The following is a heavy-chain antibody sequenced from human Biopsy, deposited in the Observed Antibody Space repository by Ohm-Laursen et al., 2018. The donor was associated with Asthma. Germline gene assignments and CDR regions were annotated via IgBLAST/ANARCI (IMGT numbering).Heavy chain of an antibody. CDR3: ARDGTDMNEAMPKDY. V-gene: IGHV4-34*01. Sequence: TLSLTCTVYGGSFSGYYWSWIRQPPGKGLEWIGEINHSGSTNYNPSLKSRVTISVDTSKNQFSLKLSSVTAADTAVYYCARDGTDMNEAMPKDYWGQGTLVTVSS. D-gene: IGHD2-2*01. J-gene: IGHJ4*02. CDR1: GGSFSGYY. CDR2: INHSGST.